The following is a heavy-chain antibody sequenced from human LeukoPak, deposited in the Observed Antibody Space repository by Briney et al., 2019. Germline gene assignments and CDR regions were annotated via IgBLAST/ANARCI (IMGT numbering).Heavy chain of an antibody. CDR1: GGTFSSYA. J-gene: IGHJ6*04. D-gene: IGHD3-10*01. Sequence: AASVKVSCKASGGTFSSYAISWVRQAPGQGLEWMGGIIPIFGTANYAQKFQGRVTITADESTSTAYMELSSLRSEDTAVYYRARDSTGEDYYYYGMDVWGKGTTVTVSS. CDR2: IIPIFGTA. CDR3: ARDSTGEDYYYYGMDV. V-gene: IGHV1-69*13.